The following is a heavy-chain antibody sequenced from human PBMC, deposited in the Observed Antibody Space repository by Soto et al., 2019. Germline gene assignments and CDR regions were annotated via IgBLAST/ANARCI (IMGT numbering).Heavy chain of an antibody. CDR2: IAYDGNKI. V-gene: IGHV3-30*18. Sequence: GGSLRLSFAASGFTVTNYVMHCVRQAPSQGLDWFAVIAYDGNKIYYVDSVKGRFTISRDISKNTLYLQMNSLRVEDTAVYYCAKVGDVYNSFFGYGGQGALVNVSS. D-gene: IGHD3-3*01. CDR1: GFTVTNYV. CDR3: AKVGDVYNSFFGY. J-gene: IGHJ4*02.